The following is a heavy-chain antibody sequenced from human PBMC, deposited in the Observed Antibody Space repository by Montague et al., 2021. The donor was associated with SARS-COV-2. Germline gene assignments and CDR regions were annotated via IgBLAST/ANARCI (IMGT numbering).Heavy chain of an antibody. CDR2: IFYNGNA. V-gene: IGHV4-59*08. CDR1: GGPLSPFY. CDR3: GGGQAGDV. J-gene: IGHJ6*02. Sequence: SETLSLTYTVYGGPLSPFYWSWLRQPPGKGLEWIGYIFYNGNARYNPSLKSRLTFSVDTSKNQFSLELRSVTAADAGVYYCGGGQAGDVWGQGTTVTVSS. D-gene: IGHD2-15*01.